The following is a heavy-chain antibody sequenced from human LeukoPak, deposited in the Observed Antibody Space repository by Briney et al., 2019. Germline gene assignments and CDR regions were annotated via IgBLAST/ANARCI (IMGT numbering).Heavy chain of an antibody. CDR1: GFTFTSYS. J-gene: IGHJ4*02. CDR2: ISGSGLST. V-gene: IGHV3-23*01. Sequence: GGSLRLSCAASGFTFTSYSVHWVRQAPGKGLEWVSGISGSGLSTNNADSVKGRFTISRDNSKNTLHLQLNSLRVEDTAVYYCARDRGMVRGVIMTYYFDSWGQGTLVTVSS. D-gene: IGHD3-10*01. CDR3: ARDRGMVRGVIMTYYFDS.